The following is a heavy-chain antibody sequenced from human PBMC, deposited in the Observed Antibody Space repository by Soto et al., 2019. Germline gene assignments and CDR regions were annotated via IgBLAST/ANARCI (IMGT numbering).Heavy chain of an antibody. Sequence: CAISGGRGSSNSGSWNWIRLSPSRGLEWLARTYYRSRWYNDYAVSVRSRITVNPDTSKNQFSLQLNSVTPEDTAVYYCAREVAAAFDIWGQGTMVTVSS. CDR1: GGRGSSNSGS. CDR3: AREVAAAFDI. J-gene: IGHJ3*02. V-gene: IGHV6-1*01. D-gene: IGHD6-19*01. CDR2: TYYRSRWYN.